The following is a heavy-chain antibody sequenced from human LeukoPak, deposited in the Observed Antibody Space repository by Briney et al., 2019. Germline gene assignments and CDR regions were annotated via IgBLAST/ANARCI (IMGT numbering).Heavy chain of an antibody. J-gene: IGHJ4*02. V-gene: IGHV3-21*01. D-gene: IGHD1-14*01. Sequence: RSGGSLRLSCAASGFNFSSCAFNWVRQAPGKGLEWVSSIGPTGTGRYYADSVRGRVTISRDNDKNSMYLQMDSLRDEDTAVYYCATETIGRHYDYWGQGTLLTVSS. CDR2: IGPTGTGR. CDR3: ATETIGRHYDY. CDR1: GFNFSSCA.